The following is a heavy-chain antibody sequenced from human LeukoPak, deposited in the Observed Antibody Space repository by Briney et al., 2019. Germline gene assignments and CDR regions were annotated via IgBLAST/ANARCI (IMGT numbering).Heavy chain of an antibody. J-gene: IGHJ4*02. D-gene: IGHD3-3*01. V-gene: IGHV5-51*01. CDR3: ARLGYYDFWSGYFNYDY. Sequence: GESLKISCKGSGYSFTSYWIGWVRQMPGKGLEWMGIIYPGDSDTRYSPSFQGQVTISADESISTAYLQWSSLKASDTAMYYCARLGYYDFWSGYFNYDYWGQGTLVTVSS. CDR1: GYSFTSYW. CDR2: IYPGDSDT.